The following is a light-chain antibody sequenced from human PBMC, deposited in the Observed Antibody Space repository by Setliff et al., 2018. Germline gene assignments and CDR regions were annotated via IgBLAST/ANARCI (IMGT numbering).Light chain of an antibody. V-gene: IGLV2-11*01. J-gene: IGLJ1*01. CDR1: GSDVGGYNY. CDR2: DVS. Sequence: QSVLAQPRSVSGSPGQSVTISCTGTGSDVGGYNYVSWYQQHPGKAPKLMIYDVSKRPSGVPDRFSGSKSGNTASLTISGLQAEDEADYYCCSYAGSYTSFEVFGTGTKGTVL. CDR3: CSYAGSYTSFEV.